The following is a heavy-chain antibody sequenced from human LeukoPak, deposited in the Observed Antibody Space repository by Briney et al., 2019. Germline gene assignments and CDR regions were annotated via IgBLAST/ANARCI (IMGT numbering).Heavy chain of an antibody. Sequence: SETLSLTCAVSGGSISSSNWWSWVRQPPGKGLEWIGEINHSGSTNYNPSLKSRVTISVDTSKNQFSLKLSSVTAADTAVYYCADGSGSYHYWGQGTLVTVSS. CDR1: GGSISSSNW. D-gene: IGHD1-26*01. CDR3: ADGSGSYHY. J-gene: IGHJ4*02. CDR2: INHSGST. V-gene: IGHV4-4*02.